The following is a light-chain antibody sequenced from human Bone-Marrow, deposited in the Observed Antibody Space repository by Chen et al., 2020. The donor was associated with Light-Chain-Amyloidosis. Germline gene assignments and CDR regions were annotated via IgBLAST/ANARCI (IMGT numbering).Light chain of an antibody. CDR2: DDS. Sequence: SYVLTQPSSVSVAPGQTATIACGGNNIGSTSVHWYQQTPGQAPLLVVYDDSDRHSGILERWSGSSSGNSSALSIGRGEAGDEDDDDCQVRDRSSDRPVFGGGTKLTGL. J-gene: IGLJ3*02. V-gene: IGLV3-21*02. CDR3: QVRDRSSDRPV. CDR1: NIGSTS.